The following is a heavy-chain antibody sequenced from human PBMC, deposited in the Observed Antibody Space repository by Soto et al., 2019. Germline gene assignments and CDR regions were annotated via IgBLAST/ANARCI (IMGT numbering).Heavy chain of an antibody. V-gene: IGHV3-21*01. CDR2: IYSGGSYI. J-gene: IGHJ5*02. Sequence: GGSLRLSCAVSGFTVSNNYMSWVRQAPGKGLEWVSSIYSGGSYIYYADSVKGRFTISRDNAKNSLYLQMNSLRAEDTAVYYCARDRLPDDFWTLIAKNWFDPWGQGTLVTVSS. CDR3: ARDRLPDDFWTLIAKNWFDP. D-gene: IGHD3-3*01. CDR1: GFTVSNNY.